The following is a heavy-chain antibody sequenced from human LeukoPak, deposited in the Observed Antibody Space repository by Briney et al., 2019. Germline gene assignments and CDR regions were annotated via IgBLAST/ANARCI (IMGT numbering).Heavy chain of an antibody. CDR3: VSFYETY. V-gene: IGHV3-74*01. CDR2: INSDGSWA. Sequence: GGSLRLSCAASGNYWMHWVRQAPGKGLVWVSHINSDGSWASYADSVKGRFTISKDNAKNTVYLQMNNPRAEDTAVYYCVSFYETYWGRGTLVTVSS. D-gene: IGHD2/OR15-2a*01. CDR1: GNYW. J-gene: IGHJ4*02.